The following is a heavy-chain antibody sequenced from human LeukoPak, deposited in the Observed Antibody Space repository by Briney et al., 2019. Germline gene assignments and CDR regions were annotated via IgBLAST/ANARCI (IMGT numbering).Heavy chain of an antibody. J-gene: IGHJ3*02. Sequence: ASVKVSCKASGYTFSTYGISWVRQAPGQGLEWMGWISGYDGNTNYAQRLQGRVTMTTDTSTSTAYMELRSLRSDDTAVYYCARKGSRDSGWSGDDAFDIWGQGTMVTVSS. CDR2: ISGYDGNT. CDR3: ARKGSRDSGWSGDDAFDI. CDR1: GYTFSTYG. V-gene: IGHV1-18*01. D-gene: IGHD6-19*01.